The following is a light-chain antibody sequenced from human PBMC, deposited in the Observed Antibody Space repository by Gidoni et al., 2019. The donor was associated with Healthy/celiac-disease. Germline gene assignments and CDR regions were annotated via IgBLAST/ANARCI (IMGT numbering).Light chain of an antibody. Sequence: DIQMTQSPSSLSASVGDRVTITCRASQSISSYLNWYQQKPGKAPKLLIYAASSLQSGVPSRFSGSGSGTDFTLTISSLQPEDFATYYCQQSYSTFGQXTRLEIK. J-gene: IGKJ5*01. CDR3: QQSYST. V-gene: IGKV1-39*01. CDR2: AAS. CDR1: QSISSY.